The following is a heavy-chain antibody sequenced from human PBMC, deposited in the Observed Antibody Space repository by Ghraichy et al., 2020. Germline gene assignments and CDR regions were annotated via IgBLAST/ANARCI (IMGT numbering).Heavy chain of an antibody. CDR2: IYTSGST. CDR1: DGSINSYY. CDR3: ARSPLHGDYEDFSYFFDF. V-gene: IGHV4-4*09. D-gene: IGHD4-17*01. Sequence: SETRSLTCTVSDGSINSYYWSWIRQPPGRGLQWIGYIYTSGSTKYNPSLKSRVSISVDTSKNQFSLSLKSVTAADTAVYYCARSPLHGDYEDFSYFFDFWGQGTLVTVS. J-gene: IGHJ4*02.